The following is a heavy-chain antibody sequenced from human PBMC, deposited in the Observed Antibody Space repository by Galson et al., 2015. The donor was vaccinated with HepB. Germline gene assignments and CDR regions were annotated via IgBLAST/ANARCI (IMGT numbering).Heavy chain of an antibody. V-gene: IGHV1-69*13. Sequence: SVKVSCKASGGTFSSYAISWVRQAPGQGLEWMGGIIPIFGTANYAQKFQGRVTIIADESTSTAYMELSSLRSEDTVVYYCASAYDYVWGSYRNWVQGTLVTVSS. CDR1: GGTFSSYA. CDR2: IIPIFGTA. J-gene: IGHJ4*02. D-gene: IGHD3-16*02. CDR3: ASAYDYVWGSYRN.